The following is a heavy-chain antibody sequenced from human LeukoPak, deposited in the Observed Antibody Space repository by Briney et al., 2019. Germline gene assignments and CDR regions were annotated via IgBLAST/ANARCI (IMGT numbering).Heavy chain of an antibody. CDR1: GYTFTSYD. V-gene: IGHV1-8*03. CDR2: MNPNSGNT. D-gene: IGHD6-13*01. J-gene: IGHJ6*03. Sequence: ASVKVSCKASGYTFTSYDINWVRQATGQGLEWMGWMNPNSGNTGYAQKFQGRVTITRNTSKSTAYMELSSLRSEDTAVYYCSIAAAGPVLGYYYMDVWGKGTTVTVSS. CDR3: SIAAAGPVLGYYYMDV.